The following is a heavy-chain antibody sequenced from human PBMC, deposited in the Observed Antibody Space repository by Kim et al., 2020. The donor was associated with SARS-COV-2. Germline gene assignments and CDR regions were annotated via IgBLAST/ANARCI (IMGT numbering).Heavy chain of an antibody. CDR2: ISGSGGST. J-gene: IGHJ4*02. CDR3: AKDRGLLRYFDWTTRGPYFDY. D-gene: IGHD3-9*01. CDR1: GFTFSSYA. V-gene: IGHV3-23*01. Sequence: GGSLRLSCAASGFTFSSYAMSWVRQAPGKGLEWVSAISGSGGSTYYADSVKGRFTISRDNSKNTLYLQMNSLRAEDTAVYYCAKDRGLLRYFDWTTRGPYFDYWGQGTLVTVSS.